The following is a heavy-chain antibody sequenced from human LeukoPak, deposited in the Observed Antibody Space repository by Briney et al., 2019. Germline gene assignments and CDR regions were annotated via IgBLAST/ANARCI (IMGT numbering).Heavy chain of an antibody. CDR3: ARDNGGNEDY. J-gene: IGHJ4*02. D-gene: IGHD4-23*01. Sequence: PGGSLRLSCAASGFTFSSYSMHWVRQAPGKGLEWVSYISISTTTIYYADSVKGRFTVSRDDAKNSLYLQMNSLRAEDTAVYYCARDNGGNEDYWGQGTLVTVSS. CDR2: ISISTTTI. CDR1: GFTFSSYS. V-gene: IGHV3-48*04.